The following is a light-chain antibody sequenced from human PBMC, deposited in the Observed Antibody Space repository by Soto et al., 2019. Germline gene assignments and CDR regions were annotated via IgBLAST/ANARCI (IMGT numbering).Light chain of an antibody. CDR2: DAS. J-gene: IGKJ1*01. V-gene: IGKV3-15*01. Sequence: EIVFTQSPAVLSVSPGERATLSCRASQSISRSLAWYQQKPGQAPRLLISDASTRATGIPARFSGSGSGTEFTLTISSLHSEDFELYYCHHYNSWPPGTFGQGTKVDIK. CDR3: HHYNSWPPGT. CDR1: QSISRS.